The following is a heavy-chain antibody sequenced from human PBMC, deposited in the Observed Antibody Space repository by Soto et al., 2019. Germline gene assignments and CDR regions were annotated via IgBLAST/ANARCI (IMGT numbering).Heavy chain of an antibody. CDR1: GFTFSSYA. Sequence: PGGSLRLSCAASGFTFSSYAMSWVRQAPGKGLEWVSVISGSGGNTYYADSVKGRFTISRDNSENTLYLQMNSLRAEDTAIYYCAKGSFGRVGATASQLFDYWGQGTLVTVSS. V-gene: IGHV3-23*01. D-gene: IGHD1-26*01. CDR2: ISGSGGNT. J-gene: IGHJ4*02. CDR3: AKGSFGRVGATASQLFDY.